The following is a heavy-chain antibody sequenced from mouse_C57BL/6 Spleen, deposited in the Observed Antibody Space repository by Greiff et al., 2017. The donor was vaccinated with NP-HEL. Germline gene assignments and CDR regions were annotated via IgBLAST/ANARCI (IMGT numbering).Heavy chain of an antibody. V-gene: IGHV5-6*02. D-gene: IGHD4-1*01. CDR1: GFTFSSYG. CDR2: ISSGGSYT. CDR3: ARHTGSDWYFNV. J-gene: IGHJ1*03. Sequence: EVKLVESGGDLVKPGGSLKLSCAASGFTFSSYGMSWVRQTPDKRLEWVATISSGGSYTYYPDSVKGRFTISRDNAKNTLYLQISSLKSEDTAMYYCARHTGSDWYFNVWGTGTTVTVSS.